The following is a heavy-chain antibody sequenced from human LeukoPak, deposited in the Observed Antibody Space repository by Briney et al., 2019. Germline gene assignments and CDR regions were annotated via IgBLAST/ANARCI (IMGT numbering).Heavy chain of an antibody. CDR2: ISGGGGST. CDR1: GFTFTSYS. CDR3: ANLHHDYSNYVGSFDY. V-gene: IGHV3-23*01. Sequence: GGSLRLSCAASGFTFTSYSMNWVRQAPGKGLEWVSTISGGGGSTYYADSVKGRFTISRDNSKNTLYLQMNSLRAEDTAVYYCANLHHDYSNYVGSFDYWGQGTLVTVSS. J-gene: IGHJ4*02. D-gene: IGHD4-11*01.